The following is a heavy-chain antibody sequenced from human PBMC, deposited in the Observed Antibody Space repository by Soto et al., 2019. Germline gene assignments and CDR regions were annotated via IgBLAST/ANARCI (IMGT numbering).Heavy chain of an antibody. CDR2: ISSSGSTI. CDR1: GFTFSDYY. J-gene: IGHJ3*02. CDR3: ARDVRITMIVVVSRAFDI. V-gene: IGHV3-11*01. Sequence: GGSLRLSCAASGFTFSDYYMSWIRQAPGKGLEWVSYISSSGSTIYYADSVKGRFTISRDNAKNSLYLQMNSLRAEDTAVYYCARDVRITMIVVVSRAFDIWGQGTMVTVSS. D-gene: IGHD3-22*01.